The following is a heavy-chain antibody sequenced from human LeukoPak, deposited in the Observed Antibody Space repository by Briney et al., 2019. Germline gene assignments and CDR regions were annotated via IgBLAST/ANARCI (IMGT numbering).Heavy chain of an antibody. CDR1: GGSISSSSYC. D-gene: IGHD3-3*01. J-gene: IGHJ4*02. Sequence: ETLSLTCTVSGGSISSSSYCWGWIRQPPGKGLEWVSYISSSSSTIYYADSVKGRFTISRDNAKNSLYLQMNSLRAEDTAVYYCARSYDFWSGYSPYFDYWGQGTLVTVSS. V-gene: IGHV3-48*01. CDR3: ARSYDFWSGYSPYFDY. CDR2: ISSSSSTI.